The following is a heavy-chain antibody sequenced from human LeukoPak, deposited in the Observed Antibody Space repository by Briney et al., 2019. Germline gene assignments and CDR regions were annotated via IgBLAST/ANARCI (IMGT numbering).Heavy chain of an antibody. CDR3: ASLTTADAFDI. V-gene: IGHV4-59*01. CDR1: DGSFSGYY. J-gene: IGHJ3*02. D-gene: IGHD3-22*01. CDR2: IYDSGST. Sequence: SETLSLTCAVYDGSFSGYYWNWIRQPPGKGLEWIGYIYDSGSTNYNPSLKSRVTISVDTSKNQFSLKLSPVTAADTAVFYCASLTTADAFDIWGQGTMVTVSS.